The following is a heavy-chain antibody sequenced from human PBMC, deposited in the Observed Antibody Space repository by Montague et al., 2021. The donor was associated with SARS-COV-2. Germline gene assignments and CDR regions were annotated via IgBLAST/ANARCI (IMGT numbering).Heavy chain of an antibody. D-gene: IGHD2/OR15-2a*01. CDR3: AKQTTLLGGRAPPGV. CDR2: IYYTVNT. J-gene: IGHJ6*02. V-gene: IGHV4-39*01. Sequence: SETLSLTCTVSGGSISSTAYYWGWIRQPPGKGLEWIGSIYYTVNTYYSPSLKSRVTISVDASKNQFSLTLGSVSAADTAVYYCAKQTTLLGGRAPPGVWGQGTTVTVSS. CDR1: GGSISSTAYY.